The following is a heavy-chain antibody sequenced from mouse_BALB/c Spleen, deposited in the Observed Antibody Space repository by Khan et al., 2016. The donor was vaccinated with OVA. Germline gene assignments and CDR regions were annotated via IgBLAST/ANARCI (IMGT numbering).Heavy chain of an antibody. Sequence: VQLQESGAELARPGASVKMSCKASGYTFTSYTIHWGKQRLGRGLEWIGYINPCSGYTKYNQNVKDKASLTADKSSSTAYMQLKSLTSEDSAVYYYAGTHERWGQGTTLTVSS. V-gene: IGHV1-4*01. CDR3: AGTHER. J-gene: IGHJ2*01. CDR2: INPCSGYT. CDR1: GYTFTSYT.